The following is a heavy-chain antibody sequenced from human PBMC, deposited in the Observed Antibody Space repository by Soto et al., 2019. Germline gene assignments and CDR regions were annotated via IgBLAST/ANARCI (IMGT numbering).Heavy chain of an antibody. D-gene: IGHD6-25*01. Sequence: QVQLVESGGGVVQPGRSLRLSCAASGFTFNNYGMHWVRQAPGKGLEWVAVIWNDGSGYYYANSVKGRFTISRDNSKNTLYLQMSSPRAEGTAVYYCARRQISPPTRGAASARGAMDVGGQGTTVTVSS. CDR2: IWNDGSGY. CDR1: GFTFNNYG. V-gene: IGHV3-33*01. CDR3: ARRQISPPTRGAASARGAMDV. J-gene: IGHJ6*02.